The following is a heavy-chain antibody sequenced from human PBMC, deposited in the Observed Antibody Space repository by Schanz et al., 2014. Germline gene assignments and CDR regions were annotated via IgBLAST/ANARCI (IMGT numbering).Heavy chain of an antibody. J-gene: IGHJ3*02. CDR1: GGTFSSYT. CDR3: ARGTMPGTFDI. CDR2: IIPVLAIA. D-gene: IGHD2-2*01. V-gene: IGHV1-69*02. Sequence: QVQLVQSGAEVKKPGSSVKVSCTASGGTFSSYTISWIRQAPGQGLEWMGRIIPVLAIADYAQKFQGRVTFTADKSTSTAYMELSSLRYEDTALYYCARGTMPGTFDIWGQGTILTVSS.